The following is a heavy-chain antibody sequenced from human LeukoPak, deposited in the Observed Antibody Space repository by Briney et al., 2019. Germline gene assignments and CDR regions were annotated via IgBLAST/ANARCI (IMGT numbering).Heavy chain of an antibody. CDR2: IKQDGSEK. CDR3: AREPDRTYYDFWSGYYIGAFDI. D-gene: IGHD3-3*01. J-gene: IGHJ3*02. V-gene: IGHV3-7*01. Sequence: PGGSLRLSCAASGFTFSSYWMSWVRQAPGKGLEWVANIKQDGSEKYYVDSVKGRFTISRDNAKNSLYLQMNSLRAEDTAVYYCAREPDRTYYDFWSGYYIGAFDIWGQGTMVTVSS. CDR1: GFTFSSYW.